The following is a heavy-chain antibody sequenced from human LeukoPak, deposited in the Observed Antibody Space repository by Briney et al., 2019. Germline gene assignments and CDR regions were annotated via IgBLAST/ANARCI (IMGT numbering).Heavy chain of an antibody. CDR1: GGSISSYY. CDR3: AREGGYYDFWSGYFPFDY. V-gene: IGHV4-59*12. Sequence: PSETLSLTCTVSGGSISSYYWSWIRQPPGKGLEWIGYIYYSGSTNYNPSLKSRVTISVDTSKNQFSLKLSSVTAADTAVYYCAREGGYYDFWSGYFPFDYWGQGTLVTVSS. D-gene: IGHD3-3*01. CDR2: IYYSGST. J-gene: IGHJ4*02.